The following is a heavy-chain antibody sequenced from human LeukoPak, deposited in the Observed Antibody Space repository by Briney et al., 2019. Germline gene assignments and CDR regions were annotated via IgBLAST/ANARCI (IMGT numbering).Heavy chain of an antibody. D-gene: IGHD1-26*01. CDR3: AKLVGGTGY. V-gene: IGHV3-23*01. CDR2: SGSVGST. J-gene: IGHJ1*01. Sequence: SGSVGSTYYADPVKGRFTISRDNSKNTLYLQMNSLRAEPTAVYYCAKLVGGTGYCGQGTLVTVSS.